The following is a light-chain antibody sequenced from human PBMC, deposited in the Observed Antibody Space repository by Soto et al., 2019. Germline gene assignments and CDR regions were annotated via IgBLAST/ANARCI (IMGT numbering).Light chain of an antibody. CDR2: KAS. CDR3: QQYNSYWFT. CDR1: QSISSW. J-gene: IGKJ3*01. Sequence: DIQMTQSPSTLSASVGDRVTITCRASQSISSWLAWYQQKPGKAPKLLIYKASSLECGVPSRFSGSGSGTEFTLTISSLQPDDFATYYCQQYNSYWFTFGPGTKVDIK. V-gene: IGKV1-5*03.